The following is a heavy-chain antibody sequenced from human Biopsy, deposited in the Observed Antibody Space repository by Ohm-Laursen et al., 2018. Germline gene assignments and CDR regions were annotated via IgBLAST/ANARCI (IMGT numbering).Heavy chain of an antibody. CDR1: GGTFSASG. D-gene: IGHD3-10*01. J-gene: IGHJ5*02. CDR3: ATVRGLVWFGELIA. Sequence: SSVKVSCKVIGGTFSASGISWVRLAPGHGLEFVGGIIPIFQTTHYAQSFQGRVTIVADKSTSTAYMELSSLRSDDTAIYYCATVRGLVWFGELIAWGQGTLVIVSP. CDR2: IIPIFQTT. V-gene: IGHV1-69*06.